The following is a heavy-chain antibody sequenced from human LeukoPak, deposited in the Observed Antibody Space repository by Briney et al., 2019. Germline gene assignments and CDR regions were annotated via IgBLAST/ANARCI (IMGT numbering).Heavy chain of an antibody. CDR2: IYYSGST. CDR3: ARDLSWLVFDY. Sequence: PSETLSLTCTVSGGSISSYYWSWIRQPPGKGLEWIGYIYYSGSTNYNPSLKSRVTISVDTSKNQFSLKLSSVTAADTAVYYCARDLSWLVFDYWGQVTLVTVSS. D-gene: IGHD6-19*01. CDR1: GGSISSYY. J-gene: IGHJ4*02. V-gene: IGHV4-59*01.